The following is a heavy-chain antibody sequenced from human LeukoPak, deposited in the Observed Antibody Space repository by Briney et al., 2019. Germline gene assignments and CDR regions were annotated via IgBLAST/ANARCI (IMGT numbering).Heavy chain of an antibody. V-gene: IGHV3-30*18. CDR2: ISYDGSNK. D-gene: IGHD1-14*01. CDR3: AKEGTLESLDY. Sequence: GGSLRLSCAVSGFTFSNAWMSWVRQAPGKGLGWVAVISYDGSNKYYADSVKGRFTISRDNSKNTLYLQMNSLRAEDTAVYYCAKEGTLESLDYWGQGTLVTVSS. CDR1: GFTFSNAW. J-gene: IGHJ4*02.